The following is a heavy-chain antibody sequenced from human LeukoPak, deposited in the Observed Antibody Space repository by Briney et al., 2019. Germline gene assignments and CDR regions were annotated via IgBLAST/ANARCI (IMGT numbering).Heavy chain of an antibody. CDR1: GYSISSGYY. V-gene: IGHV4-38-2*02. J-gene: IGHJ4*02. D-gene: IGHD3-16*01. CDR2: IYHSGST. Sequence: SETLSLTCTVSGYSISSGYYWGWIRQPPGKGLEWIGSIYHSGSTYYNPSLKSRVTISVDTSKNQFSLKLSSVTAADTAVYYCARPGLFDYVWGEGTLVTVSS. CDR3: ARPGLFDYV.